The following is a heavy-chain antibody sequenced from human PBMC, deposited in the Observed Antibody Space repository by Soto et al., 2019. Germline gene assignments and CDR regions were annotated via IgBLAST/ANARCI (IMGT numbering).Heavy chain of an antibody. CDR1: GGTFGSYA. CDR3: SSSRTTDYYYGMDV. Sequence: ASVKVSCKASGGTFGSYASSWVRQAPGQGHEWMGGIIPIFGTANYAQKFQGRVTITADESTSTAYMELSSLRSEDTAVYYVSSSRTTDYYYGMDVWGQGTTVTVSS. CDR2: IIPIFGTA. J-gene: IGHJ6*02. D-gene: IGHD6-13*01. V-gene: IGHV1-69*13.